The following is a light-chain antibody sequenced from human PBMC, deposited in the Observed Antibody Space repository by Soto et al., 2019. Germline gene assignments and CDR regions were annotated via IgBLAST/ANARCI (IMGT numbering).Light chain of an antibody. J-gene: IGLJ1*01. CDR1: SSDVGGYNS. CDR3: SSFTTSTSYV. CDR2: DVS. Sequence: ALTQPASVSGSPGQSIAISCTGTSSDVGGYNSVSWYQQYPGKAPKLMIHDVSNRPSGVSNRFSGSKSGNTASLTISGLQAEDEADYYCSSFTTSTSYVFGSGTKLTVL. V-gene: IGLV2-14*01.